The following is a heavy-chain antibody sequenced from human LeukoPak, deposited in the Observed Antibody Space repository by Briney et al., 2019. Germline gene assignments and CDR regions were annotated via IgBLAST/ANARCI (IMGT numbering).Heavy chain of an antibody. V-gene: IGHV4-59*01. CDR1: GGSISSGY. CDR3: AGGSGASWFDP. J-gene: IGHJ5*02. D-gene: IGHD2-8*02. Sequence: TSETLSLTCSVSGGSISSGYWSWIRQPPGKGLEWIAYIYYSGRSNYNPSLKSRVTISLDTSEDQVSLKLSSVTAADTAVYYCAGGSGASWFDPWGQGTLVTVSS. CDR2: IYYSGRS.